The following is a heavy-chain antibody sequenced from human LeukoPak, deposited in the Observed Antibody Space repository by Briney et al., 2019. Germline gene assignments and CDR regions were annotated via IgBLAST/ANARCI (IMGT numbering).Heavy chain of an antibody. CDR2: INPRGMST. V-gene: IGHV1-46*01. J-gene: IGHJ4*02. Sequence: ASVKVSCKSSGYSFTGHYMHWVRQAPGQGLEWMGVINPRGMSTIYAEKFQGRLTITADESTSTTYMELSSLRSEDTAVYYCARTLSLDGYNHFDFWGQGTLVTVSS. CDR1: GYSFTGHY. CDR3: ARTLSLDGYNHFDF. D-gene: IGHD5-24*01.